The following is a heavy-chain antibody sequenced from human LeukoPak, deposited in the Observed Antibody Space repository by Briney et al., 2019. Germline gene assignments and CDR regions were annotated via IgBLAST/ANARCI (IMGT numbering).Heavy chain of an antibody. CDR3: AKDNGYYPGYFQH. Sequence: GGSLRLSCAASGFTFSSYAMSWVRQAPGKGLEWVSAISGSGGSTYYADSVKGRFTISRDNSKNTLYLQMNSLRAEDTAVYCCAKDNGYYPGYFQHWGQGTLVTVSS. CDR2: ISGSGGST. J-gene: IGHJ1*01. V-gene: IGHV3-23*01. CDR1: GFTFSSYA. D-gene: IGHD3-22*01.